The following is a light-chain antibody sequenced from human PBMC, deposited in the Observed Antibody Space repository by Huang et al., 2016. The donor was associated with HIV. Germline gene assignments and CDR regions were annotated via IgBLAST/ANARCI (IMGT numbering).Light chain of an antibody. CDR3: QQYNNWPPWT. Sequence: EIVMTQSPATLSVSPGERATLSCRASQSVGSNLAWYQQKPGQAPRLLIYGASTRATGIPARCSGSGSGTEVTLTISSLQSEDFAVYYCQQYNNWPPWTFGQGTKVEIK. CDR1: QSVGSN. J-gene: IGKJ1*01. CDR2: GAS. V-gene: IGKV3-15*01.